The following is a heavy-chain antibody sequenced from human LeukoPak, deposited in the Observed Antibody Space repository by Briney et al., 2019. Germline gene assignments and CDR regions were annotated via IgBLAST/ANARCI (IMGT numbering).Heavy chain of an antibody. CDR2: ISRISTAI. CDR3: ARDGYNWADL. J-gene: IGHJ5*02. Sequence: GGSPRLSCAASGFTFDYFAMSWVRQTPGKGLEWIAYISRISTAIQYADSVKGRFTISRDNGENSLFLQMNSLRVEDTALYYCARDGYNWADLWGQGTLVTVSS. CDR1: GFTFDYFA. V-gene: IGHV3-48*01. D-gene: IGHD5-24*01.